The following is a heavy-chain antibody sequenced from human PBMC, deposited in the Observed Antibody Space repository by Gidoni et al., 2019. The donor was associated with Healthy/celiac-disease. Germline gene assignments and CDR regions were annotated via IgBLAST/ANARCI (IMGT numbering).Heavy chain of an antibody. CDR2: ISGSGGST. V-gene: IGHV3-23*01. CDR3: AKKGGYYDSSGRKQRPRPNDY. Sequence: EVQLLESGGGLVQPGGSLRLSCAASGFTFSSSAMSWVRQAPGKGLEWVSAISGSGGSTYYADSVKGRFTISRDNSKNTLYLQMNSLRAEDTAVYYCAKKGGYYDSSGRKQRPRPNDYWGQGTLVTVSS. CDR1: GFTFSSSA. D-gene: IGHD3-22*01. J-gene: IGHJ4*02.